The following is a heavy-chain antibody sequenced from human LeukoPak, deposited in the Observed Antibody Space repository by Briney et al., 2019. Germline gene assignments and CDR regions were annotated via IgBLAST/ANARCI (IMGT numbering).Heavy chain of an antibody. CDR2: IWYDGSNK. CDR1: GFTFSSYG. Sequence: SGGSLRLSCAASGFTFSSYGMHWVRQAPGKGLEWVAVIWYDGSNKYYADSVKGRFTISRDNSKNTLYLQMNSLRAEDTAVYYCARDSAGEYGSGSYYRYWGQGTLVTVSS. D-gene: IGHD3-10*01. V-gene: IGHV3-33*08. J-gene: IGHJ4*02. CDR3: ARDSAGEYGSGSYYRY.